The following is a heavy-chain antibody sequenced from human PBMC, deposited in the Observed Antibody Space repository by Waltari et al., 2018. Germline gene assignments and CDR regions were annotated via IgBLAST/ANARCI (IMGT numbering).Heavy chain of an antibody. CDR2: IWDDGSNK. Sequence: QVQLVESGGGVVQPGRSLRHSCAASGFPFSSYAIHWVRQAPGKGLEWVAVIWDDGSNKYYADSVKGRFTISRDNSKNTLYLQMNSLRAEDTAVYYCARKWLDAFDIWGQGTMVTVSS. CDR1: GFPFSSYA. CDR3: ARKWLDAFDI. V-gene: IGHV3-33*01. D-gene: IGHD3-22*01. J-gene: IGHJ3*02.